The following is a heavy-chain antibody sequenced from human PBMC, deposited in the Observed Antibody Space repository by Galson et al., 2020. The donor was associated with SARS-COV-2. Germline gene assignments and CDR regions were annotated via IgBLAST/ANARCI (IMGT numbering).Heavy chain of an antibody. CDR1: GFTFSDYY. D-gene: IGHD3-16*01. CDR3: ARDGGGIYGMDG. Sequence: GESLKISCAASGFTFSDYYMIWIRQAPGKGLEWVSSISSSGITIDYADSVKGRFTISRDNAKNSVYLQMNSLRAEDTAVYYCARDGGGIYGMDGWGQGTTVTVAS. V-gene: IGHV3-11*01. J-gene: IGHJ6*01. CDR2: ISSSGITI.